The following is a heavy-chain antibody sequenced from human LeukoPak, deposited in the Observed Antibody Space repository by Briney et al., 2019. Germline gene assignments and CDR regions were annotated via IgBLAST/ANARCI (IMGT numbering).Heavy chain of an antibody. J-gene: IGHJ5*02. CDR2: IIPIFGTA. CDR3: ARAALSGYALGNWFDP. V-gene: IGHV1-69*13. CDR1: GGTFSSYA. D-gene: IGHD5-12*01. Sequence: ASVKVSCKASGGTFSSYAISWVRQAPGQGLEWMGGIIPIFGTANYAQKFQGRVTITADESTSTAYMGLSSLRSEDTAVYYCARAALSGYALGNWFDPWGQGTLVTVSS.